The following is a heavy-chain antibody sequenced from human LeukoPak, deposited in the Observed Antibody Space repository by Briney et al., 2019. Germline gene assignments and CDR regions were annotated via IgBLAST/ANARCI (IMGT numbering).Heavy chain of an antibody. CDR1: GFTFRSYE. CDR3: ARDFVAAAGIDF. J-gene: IGHJ4*02. D-gene: IGHD6-13*01. V-gene: IGHV3-48*03. Sequence: GESLRLSCASSGFTFRSYEMNWVRQAPGKGLEGVVYISSSGTTINYACSVKARFTISRDNSKNSLFLQMNSLRAEDTAVYYCARDFVAAAGIDFWGQGTLVTVSS. CDR2: ISSSGTTI.